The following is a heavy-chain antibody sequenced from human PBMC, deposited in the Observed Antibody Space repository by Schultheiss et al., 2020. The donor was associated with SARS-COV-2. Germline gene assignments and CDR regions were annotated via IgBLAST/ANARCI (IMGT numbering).Heavy chain of an antibody. CDR1: GFTFSSYA. CDR2: ISSNGGST. CDR3: AKGKLSYGGLDS. D-gene: IGHD4-23*01. Sequence: GGSLRLSCSASGFTFSSYAMHWVRQAPGKGLEYVSAISSNGGSTYYADSVKGRFTISRDNYKNTLYLQMNSLRAEDTAVYYCAKGKLSYGGLDSWGQGTLVTVSS. J-gene: IGHJ4*02. V-gene: IGHV3-64*04.